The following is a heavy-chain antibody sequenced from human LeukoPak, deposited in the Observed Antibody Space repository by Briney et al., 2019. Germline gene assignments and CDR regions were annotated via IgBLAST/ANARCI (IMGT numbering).Heavy chain of an antibody. J-gene: IGHJ4*02. CDR3: AKDPSSGSYYAY. CDR1: GFTFSSYA. V-gene: IGHV3-23*01. Sequence: GGSLRLSCAASGFTFSSYAMSWVRQAPGKGLEWVSAISGSGGSTYYADSVKGRFNISRDNSKNTLYLQMNSLRAEDTAVYYCAKDPSSGSYYAYWGQGTLVTVSS. CDR2: ISGSGGST. D-gene: IGHD1-26*01.